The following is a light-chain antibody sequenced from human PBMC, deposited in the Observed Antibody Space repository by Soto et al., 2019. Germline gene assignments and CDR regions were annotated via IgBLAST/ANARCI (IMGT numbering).Light chain of an antibody. CDR2: AAS. CDR1: DNIGSN. V-gene: IGKV1-39*01. Sequence: DIQLTQSPASLSASVGDRVTITCRASDNIGSNLNWYQHQPGTAPKLLIYAASSLQGGVPSRFRGSGYGTQFTLTISGLQTEDFATYYCQQSYKILTFGGGTWVDI. CDR3: QQSYKILT. J-gene: IGKJ4*01.